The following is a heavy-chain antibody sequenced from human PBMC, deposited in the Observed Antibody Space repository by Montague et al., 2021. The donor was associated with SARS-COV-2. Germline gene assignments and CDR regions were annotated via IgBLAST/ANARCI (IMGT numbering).Heavy chain of an antibody. J-gene: IGHJ4*02. V-gene: IGHV3-48*03. D-gene: IGHD1-14*01. CDR1: GFTFISYE. CDR3: TRDRSYFGY. Sequence: SLSLSCAASGFTFISYEMNWVRQTPGKGLEWISHISSSGGTIYYADSVKGRFTISRDNAKNSLYLQMHSLRAEDTGLYYCTRDRSYFGYWGRGTLVTVSS. CDR2: ISSSGGTI.